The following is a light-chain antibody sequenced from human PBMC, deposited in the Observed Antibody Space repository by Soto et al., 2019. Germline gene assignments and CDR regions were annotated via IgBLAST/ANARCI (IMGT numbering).Light chain of an antibody. CDR2: AAA. V-gene: IGKV1-6*02. J-gene: IGKJ4*01. Sequence: AIQMAQSPSSLSASVGDRVTITCRASQGIGNDVGWFQQKPGKAPKLLIYAAATLQSGVPSRVSGSRSGTDLTLTIRRRQPEEFATYSCLQDHNYPLPFGGGTKVEIK. CDR3: LQDHNYPLP. CDR1: QGIGND.